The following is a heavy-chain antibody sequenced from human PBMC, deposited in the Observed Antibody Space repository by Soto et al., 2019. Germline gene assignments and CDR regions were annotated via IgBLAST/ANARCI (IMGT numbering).Heavy chain of an antibody. J-gene: IGHJ5*02. V-gene: IGHV4-4*02. D-gene: IGHD6-13*01. CDR3: VSNAWYRFAP. Sequence: QVQLQESGPGLVNPSGTLSLTCAVSGGSITSNWWSWVRQPPGKGLEWIGEIYHNGRFNYNPSLRSRLTISIAKSKNPLSLKLTSVTAAYTAVHYCVSNAWYRFAPWGPGTLVTVSS. CDR1: GGSITSNW. CDR2: IYHNGRF.